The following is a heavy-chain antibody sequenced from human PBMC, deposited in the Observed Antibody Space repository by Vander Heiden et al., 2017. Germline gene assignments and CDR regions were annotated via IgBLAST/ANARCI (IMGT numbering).Heavy chain of an antibody. CDR2: IYYTGST. CDR3: ARGDFYYDTNAYWGVTFDI. CDR1: GGSISSDDYY. V-gene: IGHV4-30-4*01. J-gene: IGHJ3*02. Sequence: QVQLQESGPGLVKPSQTLSLTCTVSGGSISSDDYYWSWIRQPPGKGLEWIGYIYYTGSTYYNPSLKSRLAITVDTSKNHFSLKLGSVTAADTAVYYCARGDFYYDTNAYWGVTFDIWGHGTLVTVSS. D-gene: IGHD3-22*01.